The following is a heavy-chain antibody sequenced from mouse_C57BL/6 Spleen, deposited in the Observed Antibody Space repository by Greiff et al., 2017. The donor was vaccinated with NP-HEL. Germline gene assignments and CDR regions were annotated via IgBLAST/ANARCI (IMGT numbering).Heavy chain of an antibody. Sequence: QVQLQQPGAELVKPGASVKLSCKASGYTFTSYWMQWVKQRPGQGLEWIGMIHPNSGSTNYNEKFKSKATLTVDKSSSTAYMQLSSLTSEDSAVYYCAKTGLYAMDYWGQGTSVTVSS. J-gene: IGHJ4*01. V-gene: IGHV1-64*01. CDR3: AKTGLYAMDY. D-gene: IGHD4-1*01. CDR2: IHPNSGST. CDR1: GYTFTSYW.